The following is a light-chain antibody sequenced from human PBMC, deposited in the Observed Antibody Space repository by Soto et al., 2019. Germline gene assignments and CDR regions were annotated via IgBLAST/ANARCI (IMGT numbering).Light chain of an antibody. CDR3: QQLNSYPRT. V-gene: IGKV1-9*01. CDR2: AAS. Sequence: DIQLTQSTSFLSASVGDRVTITCRASQGISSYLAWYQQKPGKAPKLLIYAASTLQSEVPSRFSGSGSGTEFTLTISSLQPEDFATYYCQQLNSYPRTFGQGTKVEIK. J-gene: IGKJ1*01. CDR1: QGISSY.